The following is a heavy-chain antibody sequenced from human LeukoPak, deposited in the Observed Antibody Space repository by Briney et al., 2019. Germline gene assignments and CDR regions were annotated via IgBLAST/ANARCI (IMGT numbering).Heavy chain of an antibody. CDR3: ARSSGGAFDI. CDR1: GFTFSSYG. CDR2: IWYDGSNK. V-gene: IGHV3-33*08. D-gene: IGHD3-22*01. Sequence: GGSLRLSCAASGFTFSSYGMHWVRQAPGKGLEWVAVIWYDGSNKYYADSVKGRFTISRDNAKNSLYLQMNSLRAEDTAVYYCARSSGGAFDIWGQGTMVTVSS. J-gene: IGHJ3*02.